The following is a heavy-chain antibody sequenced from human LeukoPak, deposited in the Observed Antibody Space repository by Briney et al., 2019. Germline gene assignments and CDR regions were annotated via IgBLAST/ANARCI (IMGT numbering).Heavy chain of an antibody. CDR2: ISSSSSYI. D-gene: IGHD3-3*01. Sequence: SGGSLRLSCAASGFTFSSYSMNWVRQAPGKGLEWVSSISSSSSYIYYADSVKGRFTISRGNAKNSLYLQMNSLRAEDTAVYYCARDSGLYYDFWSGYSKNFDYWGQGTLVTVSS. J-gene: IGHJ4*02. CDR3: ARDSGLYYDFWSGYSKNFDY. CDR1: GFTFSSYS. V-gene: IGHV3-21*01.